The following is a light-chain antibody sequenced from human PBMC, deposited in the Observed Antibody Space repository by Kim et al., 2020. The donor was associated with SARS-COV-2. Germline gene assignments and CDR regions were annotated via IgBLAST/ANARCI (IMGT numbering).Light chain of an antibody. J-gene: IGKJ5*01. Sequence: SVGDRVIIPCRASQSISSHLNWYQQKTGKAPKLLIYAASSLQSGVPSRFTGSGSGTEFTLTIRTLQPEDSATYYCQQGYSSPQITFGQGTRLEIK. V-gene: IGKV1-39*01. CDR1: QSISSH. CDR3: QQGYSSPQIT. CDR2: AAS.